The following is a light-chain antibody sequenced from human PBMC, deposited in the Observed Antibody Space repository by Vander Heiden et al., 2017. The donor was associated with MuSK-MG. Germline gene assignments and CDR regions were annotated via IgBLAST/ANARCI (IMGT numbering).Light chain of an antibody. J-gene: IGKJ3*01. V-gene: IGKV4-1*01. Sequence: DIVMTQSPDSLAVSLGERATINCKSSQSVLYSSNNKNYLAWYQQKPGHPPELLIYWASTRESWVPDRFSGSGSGTDFTLTISSLQADDVAVYYCQQYYSTPFTFGHGTKVDIK. CDR2: WAS. CDR3: QQYYSTPFT. CDR1: QSVLYSSNNKNY.